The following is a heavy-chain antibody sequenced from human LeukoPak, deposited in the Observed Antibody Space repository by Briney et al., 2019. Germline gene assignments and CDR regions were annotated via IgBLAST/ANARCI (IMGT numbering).Heavy chain of an antibody. CDR3: ARAPVQDCGGDCDTFDI. CDR1: GFTFSSYW. Sequence: PGGSLRLSCAASGFTFSSYWMHWVRQAPGKGLVWVSRINSDGSSTTYADSVKGRFTISRDNAKNTLYLQMNSLRAEDTAVFYCARAPVQDCGGDCDTFDIWGQGTTVTVSS. J-gene: IGHJ3*02. V-gene: IGHV3-74*01. D-gene: IGHD2-21*02. CDR2: INSDGSST.